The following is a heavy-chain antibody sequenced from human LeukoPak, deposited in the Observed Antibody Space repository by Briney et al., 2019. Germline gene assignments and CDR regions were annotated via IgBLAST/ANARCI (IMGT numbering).Heavy chain of an antibody. CDR1: GGSLNTGGNY. D-gene: IGHD2-15*01. CDR3: ARDSSCSGGTCYDT. V-gene: IGHV4-61*08. CDR2: IYYSGSA. Sequence: SQTLSLTCSVSGGSLNTGGNYWSWIRQPPGKGLEWIAYIYYSGSANYNPSLKSRVTISIDTSKNQFSLKLTSVTAGDTAVYYCARDSSCSGGTCYDTWGQGTLVTVSS. J-gene: IGHJ5*02.